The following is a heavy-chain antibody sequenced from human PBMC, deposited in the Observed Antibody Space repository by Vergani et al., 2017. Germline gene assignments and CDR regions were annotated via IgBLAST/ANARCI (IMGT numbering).Heavy chain of an antibody. J-gene: IGHJ4*02. D-gene: IGHD2-15*01. CDR1: GFTFNSYG. CDR3: AKEGGGDCSGGTCYPEY. V-gene: IGHV3-30*02. Sequence: QVQLVESGGGVVQPGGSLRLSCAASGFTFNSYGMHWVRQAPGKGLEWVASIRSDESRRYYGDAMEGPFTIARDNSKNTLYLQMKSLRPEDTAVYYWAKEGGGDCSGGTCYPEYWGQGTLVIVSS. CDR2: IRSDESRR.